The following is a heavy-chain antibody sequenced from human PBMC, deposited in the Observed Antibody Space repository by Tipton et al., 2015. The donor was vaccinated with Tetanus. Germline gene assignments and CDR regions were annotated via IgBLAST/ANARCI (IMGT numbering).Heavy chain of an antibody. Sequence: GALITTGGYSWGWIRQLPGQGLEWLGYIYQTDSTYYNPSVRSRLTLSLQRSKNQVSLKLSSVTAADTAVYYCVRGRGLGAYSFGFGYWGQGALVTVSS. D-gene: IGHD5-12*01. CDR2: IYQTDST. CDR3: VRGRGLGAYSFGFGY. V-gene: IGHV4-30-2*01. CDR1: GALITTGGYS. J-gene: IGHJ4*02.